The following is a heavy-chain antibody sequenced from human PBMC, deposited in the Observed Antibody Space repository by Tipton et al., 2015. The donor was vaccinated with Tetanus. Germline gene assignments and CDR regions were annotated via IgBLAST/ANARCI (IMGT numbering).Heavy chain of an antibody. D-gene: IGHD2-2*01. CDR1: GFTFSSYS. V-gene: IGHV3-48*04. CDR3: AREGDSNCVFTTCSHPDNWFAP. J-gene: IGHJ5*02. Sequence: GSLRLSCAASGFTFSSYSMNWVRQAPGKGLEWLAYVRLRSSTIYYADSVKGRFTISRENAKRSLNLQMNSLRAEETAVYYCAREGDSNCVFTTCSHPDNWFAPWGQGTLVTVSS. CDR2: VRLRSSTI.